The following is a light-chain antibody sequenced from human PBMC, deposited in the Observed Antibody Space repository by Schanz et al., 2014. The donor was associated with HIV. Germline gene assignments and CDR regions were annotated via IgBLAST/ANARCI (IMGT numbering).Light chain of an antibody. CDR1: SSNIRINT. V-gene: IGLV1-44*01. Sequence: QSVLTQPPSASGTPGQRVTISCSGSSSNIRINTVNWYQQFPGTAPKLLIYSNSQRPSGVPDRFSGSKSGTSASLAISGLQSADEAEYYCAAWDDSLNGVVFGGGTKLTVL. CDR3: AAWDDSLNGVV. CDR2: SNS. J-gene: IGLJ2*01.